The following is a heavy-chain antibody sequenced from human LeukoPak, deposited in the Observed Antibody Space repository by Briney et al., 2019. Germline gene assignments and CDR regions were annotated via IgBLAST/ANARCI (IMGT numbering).Heavy chain of an antibody. V-gene: IGHV3-74*01. CDR1: GFTFSSYW. D-gene: IGHD6-13*01. J-gene: IGHJ6*03. CDR2: INSDGSST. CDR3: ARAGIAAANYYMDV. Sequence: GGSLRLSCAASGFTFSSYWMHWVRQAPGKGLVWVSRINSDGSSTSYADSVKGRFTISRDNAKNSLYLQMNSLRAEDTAVYYCARAGIAAANYYMDVWGKGTTVTISS.